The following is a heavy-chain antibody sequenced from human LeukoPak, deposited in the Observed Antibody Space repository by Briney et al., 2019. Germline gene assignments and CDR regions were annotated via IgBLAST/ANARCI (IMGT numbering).Heavy chain of an antibody. V-gene: IGHV3-23*01. CDR3: AKSGNCSGASCYSHFDY. Sequence: GGSLRLSCAASGFTFSRYAMRWVRQAPGEGLEWLSAISGSCGSTYYADSVQGPFTISRDNSTITLYLQMKNLRAEDTAVYYCAKSGNCSGASCYSHFDYWGQGTLVTVSS. CDR1: GFTFSRYA. J-gene: IGHJ4*02. D-gene: IGHD2-15*01. CDR2: ISGSCGST.